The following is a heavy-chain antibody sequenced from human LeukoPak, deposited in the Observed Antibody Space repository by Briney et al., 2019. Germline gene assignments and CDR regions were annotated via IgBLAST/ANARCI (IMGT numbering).Heavy chain of an antibody. Sequence: GGSLRLSCAASGFTFSSYAMSWVRQAPGKGLEWVSAISGSGGSTYYADSVKGRFSISRDNSKNTLYLQMNSLRAEDTAVYYCAKAIIPSYYYDSSGYYYGLDYWGQGTLVTVSS. CDR2: ISGSGGST. V-gene: IGHV3-23*01. CDR3: AKAIIPSYYYDSSGYYYGLDY. J-gene: IGHJ4*02. CDR1: GFTFSSYA. D-gene: IGHD3-22*01.